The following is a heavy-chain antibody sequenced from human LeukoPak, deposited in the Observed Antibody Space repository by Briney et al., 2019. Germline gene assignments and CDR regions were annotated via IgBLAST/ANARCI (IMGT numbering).Heavy chain of an antibody. V-gene: IGHV3-15*01. D-gene: IGHD2-2*01. CDR1: GFTFSNAW. CDR2: IKSKTVGGTT. Sequence: PGGSLRLSCAASGFTFSNAWMRWVRQDPGEGPEWVGRIKSKTVGGTTDYAAPVTGRFTISRDDSKNTLYLQMNSLKTEDTAVYYCTTDKGSIVVVPAAIKYYYYYYYMDVWGKGTTVTV. CDR3: TTDKGSIVVVPAAIKYYYYYYYMDV. J-gene: IGHJ6*03.